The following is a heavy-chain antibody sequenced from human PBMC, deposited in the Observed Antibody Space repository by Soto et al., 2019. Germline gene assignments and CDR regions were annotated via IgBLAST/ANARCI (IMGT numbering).Heavy chain of an antibody. CDR2: ISASGEKP. CDR3: AKLEWLEFGGDY. V-gene: IGHV3-23*01. Sequence: EVHLLESGGGVVQPGKSLKISCAAFGFDYSDYPMTWVRQPPGQGLEWVSGISASGEKPYYADSVKGRFTISRDNSKNTLSLQMNSLRVEDTGIYYCAKLEWLEFGGDYWGQGTLVTVSS. D-gene: IGHD6-19*01. J-gene: IGHJ4*02. CDR1: GFDYSDYP.